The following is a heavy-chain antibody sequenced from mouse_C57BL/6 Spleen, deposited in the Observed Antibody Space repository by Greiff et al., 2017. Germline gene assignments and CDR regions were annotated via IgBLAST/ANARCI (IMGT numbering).Heavy chain of an antibody. CDR2: IDPSDSYT. Sequence: QVQLQQPGAELVMPGASVKLSCKASGYTFTSYWMHWVKQRPGQGLEWIGEIDPSDSYTNYNQKFKGKSTLTVDKSSSTAYMQLSSLTSEDSAVYYFARWGYDIDDWGQGTTLTVSS. CDR1: GYTFTSYW. CDR3: ARWGYDIDD. J-gene: IGHJ2*01. V-gene: IGHV1-69*01. D-gene: IGHD2-2*01.